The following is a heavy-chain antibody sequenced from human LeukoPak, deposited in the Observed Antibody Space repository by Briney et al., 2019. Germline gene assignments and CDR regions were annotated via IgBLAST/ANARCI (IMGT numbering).Heavy chain of an antibody. J-gene: IGHJ2*01. CDR2: IHHSGST. CDR3: ARSGDYRHWYFDL. D-gene: IGHD4-17*01. V-gene: IGHV4-38-2*02. Sequence: PSETLSLTCTVSGYSISSDYYWGWIRQPPGKGLEWIGSIHHSGSTYYNPSLESRVTISVDTSKNQFSLKLRSVTAADTAVYYCARSGDYRHWYFDLWGRGTLVTVSS. CDR1: GYSISSDYY.